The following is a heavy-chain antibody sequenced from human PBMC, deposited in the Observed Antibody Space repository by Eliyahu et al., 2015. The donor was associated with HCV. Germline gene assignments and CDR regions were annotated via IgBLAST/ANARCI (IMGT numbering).Heavy chain of an antibody. Sequence: QVQLVQSGAEVKKPGASVKVSCKASGYTFXSYAMHWLRQAPGQRLEWMGWINAGNGNTKYSQKFQGRVTITRDTSASTAYMELSSLRSEDTAVYYCARDPHLWFGELLYKPEYFQHWGQGTLVTVSS. V-gene: IGHV1-3*01. CDR1: GYTFXSYA. CDR3: ARDPHLWFGELLYKPEYFQH. J-gene: IGHJ1*01. CDR2: INAGNGNT. D-gene: IGHD3-10*01.